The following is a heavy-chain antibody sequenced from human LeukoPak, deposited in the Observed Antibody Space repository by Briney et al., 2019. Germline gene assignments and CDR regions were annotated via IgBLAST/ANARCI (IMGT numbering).Heavy chain of an antibody. J-gene: IGHJ4*02. D-gene: IGHD6-19*01. CDR1: GGSINTVSYY. V-gene: IGHV4-31*03. CDR2: IYYSGNT. CDR3: ARDVSGWRFDY. Sequence: SQTLSLTCTVSGGSINTVSYYWTWIRQRPGKGLEWIGYIYYSGNTDYNPSLQSRVTIPLDTSKNQFSLRLRSVTAADTAVYYCARDVSGWRFDYRGQGTPVTVSS.